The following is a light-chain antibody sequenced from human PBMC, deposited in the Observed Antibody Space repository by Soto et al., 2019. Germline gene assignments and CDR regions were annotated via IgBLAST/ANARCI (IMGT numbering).Light chain of an antibody. V-gene: IGLV2-14*01. Sequence: QSALTQPASVSGSPGQSITISCTATSSDVGGYNYVSWYQQHPGKAPKLMIYEVSNRPSGVSNRFSGSKSGNTASLTISGLQPEDEADYYCSSFTGSSTFVFGTGTKLTVL. J-gene: IGLJ1*01. CDR2: EVS. CDR3: SSFTGSSTFV. CDR1: SSDVGGYNY.